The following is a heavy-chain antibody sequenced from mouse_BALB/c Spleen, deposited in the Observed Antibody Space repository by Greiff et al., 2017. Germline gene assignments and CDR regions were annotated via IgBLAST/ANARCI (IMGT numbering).Heavy chain of an antibody. CDR2: ISYSGST. V-gene: IGHV3-2*02. Sequence: DVQLQESGPGLVKPSQSLSLTCTVTGYSITSDYAWNWIRQFPGNKLEWMGYISYSGSTSYNPSLKSRISITRDTSKNQFFLQLNSVTTEDTATYYCARRYGYPHAMDYWGQGTSVTVSS. CDR1: GYSITSDYA. D-gene: IGHD1-2*01. CDR3: ARRYGYPHAMDY. J-gene: IGHJ4*01.